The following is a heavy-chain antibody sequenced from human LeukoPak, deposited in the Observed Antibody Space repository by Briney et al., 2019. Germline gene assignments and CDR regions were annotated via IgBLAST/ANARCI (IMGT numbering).Heavy chain of an antibody. CDR1: GFTFSDYY. V-gene: IGHV3-11*01. Sequence: GGSLRLSCAASGFTFSDYYMSWIRQAPGKGLEWVSYISSSGSTIYYADSVKGRFTISRDNAKNSLYLQMNSLRAEDTAVYYCARRSYYDSSGYYLGGKDYYYYYMDVWGKGTTVTISS. J-gene: IGHJ6*03. D-gene: IGHD3-22*01. CDR2: ISSSGSTI. CDR3: ARRSYYDSSGYYLGGKDYYYYYMDV.